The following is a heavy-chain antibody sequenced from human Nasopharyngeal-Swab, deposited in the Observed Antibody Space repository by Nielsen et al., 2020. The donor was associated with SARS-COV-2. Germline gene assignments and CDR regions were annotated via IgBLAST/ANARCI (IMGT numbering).Heavy chain of an antibody. D-gene: IGHD3/OR15-3a*01. CDR2: IYHSGST. CDR3: ASVLDLGILDY. Sequence: WIRQPPGKGLEWIGYIYHSGSTYYNPSLKSRATISVDRSKNQFSLKLSSVTAADTAVYYCASVLDLGILDYWGQGTLVTVSS. J-gene: IGHJ4*02. V-gene: IGHV4-30-2*01.